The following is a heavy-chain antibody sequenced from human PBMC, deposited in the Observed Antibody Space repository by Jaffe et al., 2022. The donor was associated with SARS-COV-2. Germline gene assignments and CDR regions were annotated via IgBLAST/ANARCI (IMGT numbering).Heavy chain of an antibody. CDR3: ATAPGGGSDFQF. CDR1: RGYLATSAFY. Sequence: LQLHESGPGLVKPSETLSLNCTVSRGYLATSAFYWGWIRQSPGKGLEWIGGMYHSGKIYYNPSLKSRIAISADRSKDQFSLGLTSVTTADTAVYYCATAPGGGSDFQFWGQGTLVTVSS. J-gene: IGHJ4*02. V-gene: IGHV4-39*01. D-gene: IGHD3-16*01. CDR2: MYHSGKI.